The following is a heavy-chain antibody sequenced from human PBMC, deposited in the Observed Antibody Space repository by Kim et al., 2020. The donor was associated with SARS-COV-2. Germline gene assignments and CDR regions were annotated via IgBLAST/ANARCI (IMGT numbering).Heavy chain of an antibody. CDR2: IIPIFGTA. Sequence: SVKVSCKASGGTFSSYAISWVRQAPGQGLEWMGGIIPIFGTANYAQKFQGRVTITADKSTSTAYMELSSLRSEDTAVYYCARSVVVVPAAPNNWFDPWGEGNLVTVSS. D-gene: IGHD2-2*01. V-gene: IGHV1-69*06. J-gene: IGHJ5*02. CDR3: ARSVVVVPAAPNNWFDP. CDR1: GGTFSSYA.